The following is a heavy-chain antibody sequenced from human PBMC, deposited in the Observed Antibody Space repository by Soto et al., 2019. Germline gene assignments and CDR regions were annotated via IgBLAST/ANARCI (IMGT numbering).Heavy chain of an antibody. CDR2: FFYSGST. D-gene: IGHD6-6*01. Sequence: SETLSLTCPFSGASITSYDWSWIRQPPGKGLEWIEYFFYSGSTNDNPSLRSRLTISVDMSKNQFSLKLRSVTAADTAVYYCARGYSTSSFDPWGQGNLVTVSS. V-gene: IGHV4-59*01. J-gene: IGHJ5*01. CDR3: ARGYSTSSFDP. CDR1: GASITSYD.